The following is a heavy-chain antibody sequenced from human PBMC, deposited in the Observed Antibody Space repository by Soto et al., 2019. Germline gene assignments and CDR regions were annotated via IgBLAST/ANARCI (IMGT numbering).Heavy chain of an antibody. CDR3: ARLPYYSSSPPYFDY. CDR2: IYYSGST. V-gene: IGHV4-59*08. CDR1: GGSISSYY. D-gene: IGHD6-6*01. J-gene: IGHJ4*02. Sequence: PSETLSLTCTVSGGSISSYYWSWIRQPPGKGLEWIGYIYYSGSTNYNPSLKSRVTISVDTSKNQFSLKLSSVTAADTAVYYCARLPYYSSSPPYFDYWGQGTLVTVSS.